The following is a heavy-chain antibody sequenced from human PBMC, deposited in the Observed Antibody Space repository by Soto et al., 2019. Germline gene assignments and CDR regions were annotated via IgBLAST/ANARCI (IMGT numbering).Heavy chain of an antibody. Sequence: AVKVSCKASGGTFSSYAISWVRQAPGQGLEWMGGIIPIFGTANYAQKFQGRVTITADESTSTAYMELSSLRSEDTAVYYCARDSGGYDFWSGYQNYYYYYGMDVWGQGTTVTVSS. V-gene: IGHV1-69*13. CDR2: IIPIFGTA. J-gene: IGHJ6*02. D-gene: IGHD3-3*01. CDR3: ARDSGGYDFWSGYQNYYYYYGMDV. CDR1: GGTFSSYA.